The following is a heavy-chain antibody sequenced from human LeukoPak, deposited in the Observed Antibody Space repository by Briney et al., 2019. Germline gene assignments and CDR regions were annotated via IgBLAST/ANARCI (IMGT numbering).Heavy chain of an antibody. CDR1: GFSFSTHG. CDR3: ARGAYNGGWHLDY. J-gene: IGHJ4*02. D-gene: IGHD2-8*01. V-gene: IGHV3-33*01. CDR2: IWYDGSNE. Sequence: PGRSLRLSCAASGFSFSTHGMHWVRQAPGKGLEWVALIWYDGSNEDYADSVKGRFTISRDNSKNTLYLQMNSLRAEDTAVYHRARGAYNGGWHLDYWGQGSLVTVSS.